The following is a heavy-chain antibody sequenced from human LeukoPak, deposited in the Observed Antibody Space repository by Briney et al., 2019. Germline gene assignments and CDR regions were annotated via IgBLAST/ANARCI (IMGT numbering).Heavy chain of an antibody. CDR2: INPNSGGT. V-gene: IGHV1-2*06. CDR1: GYTFTGDY. D-gene: IGHD1-26*01. CDR3: ARSTVVGATIGDH. Sequence: AXVKVSCKASGYTFTGDYMHWVRQAPGQGLEWLGRINPNSGGTIYAKKLLGRVTMTRDTSISTAYMELTRLTSDDTAMYYCARSTVVGATIGDHWGQGTLVTVSS. J-gene: IGHJ4*02.